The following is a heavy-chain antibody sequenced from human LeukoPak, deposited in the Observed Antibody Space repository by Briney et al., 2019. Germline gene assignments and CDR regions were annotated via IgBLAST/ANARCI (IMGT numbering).Heavy chain of an antibody. V-gene: IGHV3-21*01. CDR2: VTTSSSYI. D-gene: IGHD6-19*01. Sequence: GGSLRLSCATSGFTFSSYSMNWVRQAPGRGLEWVSSVTTSSSYIYYADSVKGRFTSSRDNAKNSLYLQMNSLRAEDTAVYYCARVHSSGQLETFDYWGQGTLVTVSS. CDR3: ARVHSSGQLETFDY. J-gene: IGHJ4*02. CDR1: GFTFSSYS.